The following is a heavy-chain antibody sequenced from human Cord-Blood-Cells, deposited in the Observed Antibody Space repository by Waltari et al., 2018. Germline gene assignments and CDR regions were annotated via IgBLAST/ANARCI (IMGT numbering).Heavy chain of an antibody. D-gene: IGHD7-27*01. CDR3: ARDSLAHSQLGRFDY. CDR2: ISAYNGNT. Sequence: QVQLVQSGAEVKKPGASVKVSCKASGYTFTSYGISWVRQAPGQGLEWMGWISAYNGNTNYAPKLQGRVTMTTDTSTSTAYMELRSLRSDDTAVYYCARDSLAHSQLGRFDYWGQGTLVTVSS. CDR1: GYTFTSYG. J-gene: IGHJ4*02. V-gene: IGHV1-18*01.